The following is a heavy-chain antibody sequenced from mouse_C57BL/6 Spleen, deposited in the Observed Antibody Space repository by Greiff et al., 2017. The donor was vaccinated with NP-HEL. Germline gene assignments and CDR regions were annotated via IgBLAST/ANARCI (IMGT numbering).Heavy chain of an antibody. CDR1: GYTFTDYY. V-gene: IGHV1-26*01. CDR3: ARWPSYYGNYVWNFDV. CDR2: INPNNGGT. D-gene: IGHD2-10*01. Sequence: VQLQQSGPELVKPGASVKISCKASGYTFTDYYMNWVKQSHGKSLEWIGDINPNNGGTSYNQKFKGKATLTVDKSSSTAYMELRSLTSEDSAVYYCARWPSYYGNYVWNFDVWGTGTTVTVSS. J-gene: IGHJ1*03.